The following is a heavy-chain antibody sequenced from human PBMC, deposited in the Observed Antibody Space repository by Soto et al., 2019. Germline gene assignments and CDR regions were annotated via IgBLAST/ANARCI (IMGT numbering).Heavy chain of an antibody. CDR1: GYTFTGYD. Sequence: ASVKVSCKASGYTFTGYDMHWVRQAPGQGLEWMGWINPNSGGTNYAQKFQGWVTMTRDTSISTAYMELSRLRSDDTAVYYCARDSGSGSYYGAFDIWGQGTMVTVSS. D-gene: IGHD1-26*01. V-gene: IGHV1-2*04. J-gene: IGHJ3*02. CDR3: ARDSGSGSYYGAFDI. CDR2: INPNSGGT.